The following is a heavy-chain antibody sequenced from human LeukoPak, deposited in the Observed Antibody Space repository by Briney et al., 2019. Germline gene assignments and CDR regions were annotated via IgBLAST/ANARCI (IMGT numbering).Heavy chain of an antibody. CDR3: ARGGVVPGLDY. Sequence: SETLSLTCTVSGGSISSYYWSWIRQPPGKGLEWIGYIYYSGSTNYNPSLKSRVTISVDTSKNQFSLKLSSVTAADTAVYSCARGGVVPGLDYWGQGTLVTVSS. D-gene: IGHD2-2*01. V-gene: IGHV4-59*01. CDR2: IYYSGST. CDR1: GGSISSYY. J-gene: IGHJ4*02.